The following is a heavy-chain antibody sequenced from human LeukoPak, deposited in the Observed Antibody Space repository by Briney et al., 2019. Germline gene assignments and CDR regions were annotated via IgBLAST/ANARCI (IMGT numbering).Heavy chain of an antibody. CDR2: IYTSGST. CDR3: ARSAYSSSQEIFDY. D-gene: IGHD6-6*01. CDR1: GGSISSYY. J-gene: IGHJ4*02. Sequence: PSETLSLTCTVSGGSISSYYWSWIRQPAGKGLEWIGRIYTSGSTNYNPSLKSRVTMSVDTSKNQFSLKLSSVTAADTAVYYCARSAYSSSQEIFDYWGQGTLVTVSS. V-gene: IGHV4-4*07.